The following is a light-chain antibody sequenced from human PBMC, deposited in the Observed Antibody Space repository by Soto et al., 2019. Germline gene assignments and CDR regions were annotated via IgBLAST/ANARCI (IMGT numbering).Light chain of an antibody. Sequence: QSVLTQPASVSGSLGHSITISCTGTSIDVGSYNLVSWYQQHPGKAPKLMIYEDSKRLSGVSNRFSGSKSGNTASLTISGLQTEDEADYYCCSYADSSTYVFGTGTKVTVL. CDR2: EDS. CDR1: SIDVGSYNL. V-gene: IGLV2-23*01. J-gene: IGLJ1*01. CDR3: CSYADSSTYV.